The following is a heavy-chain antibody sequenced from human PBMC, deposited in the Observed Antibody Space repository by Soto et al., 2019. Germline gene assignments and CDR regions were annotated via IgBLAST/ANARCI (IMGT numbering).Heavy chain of an antibody. J-gene: IGHJ2*01. D-gene: IGHD1-26*01. CDR1: GFTFSSYG. V-gene: IGHV3-33*01. CDR3: ERDGNWEQPYWYFDL. CDR2: IWYDGSNK. Sequence: QVQLVESGGGVVQPGRSLRLSCAASGFTFSSYGMHWVRQAPGKGLEWVAVIWYDGSNKYYADSVKGRFTISRDNSKNTLYLQMNSLRVEDTAVYYCERDGNWEQPYWYFDLWGRGTLVTVSS.